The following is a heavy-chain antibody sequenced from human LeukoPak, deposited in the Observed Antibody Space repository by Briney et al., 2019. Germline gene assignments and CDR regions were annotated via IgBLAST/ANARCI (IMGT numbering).Heavy chain of an antibody. CDR3: ARDRGGSYSAIDY. CDR2: ISSSSSTI. CDR1: GFTVSSNY. J-gene: IGHJ4*02. V-gene: IGHV3-48*04. Sequence: GSLRLSCAASGFTVSSNYMSWVRQAPGKGLEWVSFISSSSSTIYYADSVKGRFTISRDNAKNSPYLQMNSLRAEDTAVYYCARDRGGSYSAIDYWGQGTLVTVSS. D-gene: IGHD1-26*01.